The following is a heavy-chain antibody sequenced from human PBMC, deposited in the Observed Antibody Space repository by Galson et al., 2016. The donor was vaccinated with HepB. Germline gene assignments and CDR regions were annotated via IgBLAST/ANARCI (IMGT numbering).Heavy chain of an antibody. J-gene: IGHJ5*02. V-gene: IGHV3-21*04. Sequence: SLRLSCAASGFTFATYSMNWVRQAPGKGLEWVSSIGANYDYIYYADSVEGRFTISRDNAEKSLYLQMNGLRAEDSAVYYCARDGRQHELYSWFDPWGQGTLVTVSS. CDR3: ARDGRQHELYSWFDP. D-gene: IGHD5-12*01. CDR2: IGANYDYI. CDR1: GFTFATYS.